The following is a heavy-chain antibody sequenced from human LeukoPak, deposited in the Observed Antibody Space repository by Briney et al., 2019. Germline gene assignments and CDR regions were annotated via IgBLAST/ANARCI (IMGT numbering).Heavy chain of an antibody. CDR1: GYTFTTYW. CDR3: ATGGEASGYSYGGVFDY. CDR2: IYPGDSDT. Sequence: GESLKISCKGSGYTFTTYWIVWVRQMPGKGLEWMGIIYPGDSDTRYSPSFQGQVTISADKSIYTAYLQWSSLKASDTAMYYCATGGEASGYSYGGVFDYWGQGTLVTVSS. V-gene: IGHV5-51*01. J-gene: IGHJ4*02. D-gene: IGHD5-24*01.